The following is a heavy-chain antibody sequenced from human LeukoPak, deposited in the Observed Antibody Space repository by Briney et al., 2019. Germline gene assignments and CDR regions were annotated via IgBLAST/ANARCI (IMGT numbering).Heavy chain of an antibody. CDR2: IWYDGSKD. CDR3: AGGYSGYDLKIDY. CDR1: GLIFENYG. V-gene: IGHV3-33*01. J-gene: IGHJ4*02. Sequence: GRSLRLSCVVSGLIFENYGMHWVRQAPGKGLEWVAIIWYDGSKDYYADPVKGRFTISRDNSKNTLYLQMNSLGAEDTALYYCAGGYSGYDLKIDYWGQGTLVTVSS. D-gene: IGHD5-12*01.